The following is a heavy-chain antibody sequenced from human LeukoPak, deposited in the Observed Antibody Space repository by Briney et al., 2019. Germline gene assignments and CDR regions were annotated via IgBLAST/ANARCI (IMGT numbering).Heavy chain of an antibody. J-gene: IGHJ4*02. CDR1: GYTFTGYY. Sequence: ASVKVSCKASGYTFTGYYIHWVRQAPGQGLEWMGWINPDSGGTNYAQKFQGRVTMTRDTSIRTAYMELSRLRSDDTAVYYCARDQPYGSGSYTDNNFDYWGQGTLVTVSS. CDR3: ARDQPYGSGSYTDNNFDY. V-gene: IGHV1-2*02. CDR2: INPDSGGT. D-gene: IGHD3-10*01.